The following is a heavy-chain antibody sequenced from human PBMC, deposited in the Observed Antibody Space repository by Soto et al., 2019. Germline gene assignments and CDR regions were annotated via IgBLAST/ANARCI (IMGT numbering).Heavy chain of an antibody. J-gene: IGHJ6*02. V-gene: IGHV3-30-3*01. CDR3: AREGYYGSGSQHYHYGMDV. CDR1: GFTFSSYA. Sequence: PGGSLRLSCAASGFTFSSYAMHWVRQAPGKGLEWVAVISYDGSNKYYADSVKGRFTISRDNSKNTLYLQMNSLRAEDTAVYHCAREGYYGSGSQHYHYGMDVWGQGTTVTVSS. D-gene: IGHD3-10*01. CDR2: ISYDGSNK.